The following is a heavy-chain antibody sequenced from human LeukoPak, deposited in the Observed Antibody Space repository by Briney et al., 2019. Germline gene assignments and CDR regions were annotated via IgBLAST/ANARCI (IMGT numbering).Heavy chain of an antibody. CDR3: AREGGEAVAGTVDY. Sequence: GGSLRLSCAASGFTFSSYSMNWVRQAPGKGLEWVSSISTSSSYIYYADSVKGRFTISRGNAKSSLFLQMNNLRVEDTAVYYCAREGGEAVAGTVDYWGQGTLVTVSS. CDR1: GFTFSSYS. CDR2: ISTSSSYI. J-gene: IGHJ4*02. V-gene: IGHV3-21*06. D-gene: IGHD6-19*01.